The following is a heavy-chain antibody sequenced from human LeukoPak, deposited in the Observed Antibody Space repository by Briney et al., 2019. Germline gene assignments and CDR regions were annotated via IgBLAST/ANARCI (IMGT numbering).Heavy chain of an antibody. CDR3: ARAVRHNWNYFYLKWQNWFDP. D-gene: IGHD1-7*01. CDR2: INHSGST. Sequence: SETLSLTCAVYGGSFSGYYWSWIRQPPGKGLEWIGEINHSGSTNYNPSLKSRVTISVDTSKNQFSLKLSSVTAADTAVYYCARAVRHNWNYFYLKWQNWFDPWGQGTLVTVSS. J-gene: IGHJ5*02. CDR1: GGSFSGYY. V-gene: IGHV4-34*01.